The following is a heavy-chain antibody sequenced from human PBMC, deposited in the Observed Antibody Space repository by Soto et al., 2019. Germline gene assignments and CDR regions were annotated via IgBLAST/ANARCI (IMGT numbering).Heavy chain of an antibody. J-gene: IGHJ5*02. D-gene: IGHD3-16*01. CDR3: ARVIMITIGTNNWFDP. CDR2: IYYSGST. Sequence: SETLSLTCTVSGGSISSYYWSWIRQPPGKGLEWIGYIYYSGSTNYNPSLKGRVTISVDTSKNQFSLKLSSVTAADTAVYYCARVIMITIGTNNWFDPWGQGTLVIVSS. CDR1: GGSISSYY. V-gene: IGHV4-59*01.